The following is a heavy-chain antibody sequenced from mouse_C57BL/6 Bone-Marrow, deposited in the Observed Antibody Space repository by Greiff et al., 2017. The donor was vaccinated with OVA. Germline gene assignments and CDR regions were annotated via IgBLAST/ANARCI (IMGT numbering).Heavy chain of an antibody. Sequence: EVMLVESGGGLVKPGGSLKLSCAASGFTFSSYAMSWVRQTPEKRLEWVATISDGGSYTYYPDNVKGRFTISRDNAKNNLYLQMSNLKSEDTAMYYCARDRGYDGYWYFDVWGTGTTVTVSS. D-gene: IGHD2-3*01. CDR3: ARDRGYDGYWYFDV. CDR2: ISDGGSYT. J-gene: IGHJ1*03. V-gene: IGHV5-4*01. CDR1: GFTFSSYA.